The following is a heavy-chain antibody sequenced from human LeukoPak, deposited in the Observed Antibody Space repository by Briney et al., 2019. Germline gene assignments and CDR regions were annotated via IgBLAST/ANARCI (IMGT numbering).Heavy chain of an antibody. Sequence: GGSLRLSCAASGFTFSSHWMHWVRQAPGKGLVWVSGISTDGSRPRYADSVNGRFTISRDNAKNTLYLQMNSLRAEDTAVYYCASSGSYRFDYWGQGTLVTVSS. CDR2: ISTDGSRP. D-gene: IGHD1-26*01. CDR3: ASSGSYRFDY. CDR1: GFTFSSHW. J-gene: IGHJ4*02. V-gene: IGHV3-74*01.